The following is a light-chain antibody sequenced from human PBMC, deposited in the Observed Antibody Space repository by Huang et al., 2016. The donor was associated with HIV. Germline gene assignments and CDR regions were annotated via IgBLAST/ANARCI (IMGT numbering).Light chain of an antibody. CDR1: QDINRW. V-gene: IGKV1-12*01. J-gene: IGKJ4*01. Sequence: DIQMTQSPSSVSASVGDRISFTCRASQDINRWLAWYQQKPGKAPKLLIDAASTLQGGVPSRFSGRVSGTVFTLTINNLQPEDFATYFCQQAVSFPLTFGGGTKVEIK. CDR3: QQAVSFPLT. CDR2: AAS.